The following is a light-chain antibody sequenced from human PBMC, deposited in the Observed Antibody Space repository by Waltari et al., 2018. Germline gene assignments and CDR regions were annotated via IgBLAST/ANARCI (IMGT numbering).Light chain of an antibody. J-gene: IGLJ1*01. V-gene: IGLV1-40*01. CDR2: GNT. CDR1: SSNIGAPSD. CDR3: QSYDSNLSGLV. Sequence: QSVLTQPPSVSGAPGQRVTISCPGSSSNIGAPSDVPWYQHVPGTAPKVLIYGNTNRPSGVPDRFSASKSGTSASLAITGLQAEDEGYYYCQSYDSNLSGLVFGTGTKVTVL.